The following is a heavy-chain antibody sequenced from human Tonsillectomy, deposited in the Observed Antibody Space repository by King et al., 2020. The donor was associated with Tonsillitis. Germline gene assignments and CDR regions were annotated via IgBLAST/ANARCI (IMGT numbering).Heavy chain of an antibody. J-gene: IGHJ4*02. Sequence: VQLVESGGGVVQPGRSLRLSCAASGFTFSSYGMHWVRQAPGKGLEWVAVISYDGSNKYYADSVKGRFTISRDNSKNTLYLQMNSLRAEDTAVYYCAKGACILTRGGYFDYWGQGTLVTVSS. CDR3: AKGACILTRGGYFDY. CDR1: GFTFSSYG. CDR2: ISYDGSNK. V-gene: IGHV3-30*18. D-gene: IGHD3-9*01.